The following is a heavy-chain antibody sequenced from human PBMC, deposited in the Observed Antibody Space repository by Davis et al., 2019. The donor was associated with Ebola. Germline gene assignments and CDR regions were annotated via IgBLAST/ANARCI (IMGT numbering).Heavy chain of an antibody. J-gene: IGHJ4*02. D-gene: IGHD4-23*01. V-gene: IGHV7-4-1*02. Sequence: AASVKVSCKASGYTFTMYAIHWLRQAPGQRLEWLGWIHTNTGKPTYAQGFTGRFVFSLDTSVSTAYLQISSLKAEDTAVYYCARVDYGGHSGKDYWGQGTLVTVSS. CDR1: GYTFTMYA. CDR2: IHTNTGKP. CDR3: ARVDYGGHSGKDY.